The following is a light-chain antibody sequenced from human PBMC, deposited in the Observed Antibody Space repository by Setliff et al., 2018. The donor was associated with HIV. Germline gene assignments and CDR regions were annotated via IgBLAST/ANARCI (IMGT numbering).Light chain of an antibody. CDR2: DVS. J-gene: IGLJ1*01. CDR3: CSYTSSLTYV. Sequence: QSVLTQPASVSGSPGQSITISCTGTSSDIGNYNFVSWYQQHPGKAPQVIIYDVSRRPSGGSSRFSGSKSGNTASLTISGLQAEDQADYYCCSYTSSLTYVFGTGTKVTVL. CDR1: SSDIGNYNF. V-gene: IGLV2-23*02.